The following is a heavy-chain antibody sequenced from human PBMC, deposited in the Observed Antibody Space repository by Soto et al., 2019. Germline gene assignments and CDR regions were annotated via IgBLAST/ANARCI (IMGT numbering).Heavy chain of an antibody. D-gene: IGHD1-26*01. Sequence: QVQLVQSGAEVKKPGASVKVSCKASGYTFTSYAMHWVRQAPGQRLERMGWINAGNGNTKYSQKFQGRVTITRDTSASTAYMELSSLRSEDTAVYYCAREGEWGELLPGNDAFDIWGQGTMVTVSS. J-gene: IGHJ3*02. V-gene: IGHV1-3*01. CDR1: GYTFTSYA. CDR2: INAGNGNT. CDR3: AREGEWGELLPGNDAFDI.